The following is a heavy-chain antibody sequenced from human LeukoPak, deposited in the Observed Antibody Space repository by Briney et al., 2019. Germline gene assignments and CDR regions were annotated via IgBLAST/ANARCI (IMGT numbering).Heavy chain of an antibody. CDR1: GFTFSSNS. V-gene: IGHV3-21*01. D-gene: IGHD3-10*01. J-gene: IGHJ4*02. CDR2: ISSSSYI. Sequence: GGSLRLSCAASGFTFSSNSMNWVRQAPGKGLEWVSSISSSSYIYYADSVKGRFTISRDNAKNSLYLQMNSLRAEDTAVYYCARDPYGSGSSHFDYWGQGTLVTVSS. CDR3: ARDPYGSGSSHFDY.